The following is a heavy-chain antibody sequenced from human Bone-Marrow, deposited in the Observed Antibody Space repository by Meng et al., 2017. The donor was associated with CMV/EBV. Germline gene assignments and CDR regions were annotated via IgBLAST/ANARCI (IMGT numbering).Heavy chain of an antibody. CDR1: GGSVSSGSYY. Sequence: TVSGGSVSSGSYYWSWIRQPPGKGLEWIGYIYYSGSTNYTPSLKSRVTISVDTSKNQFSLKLSSVTAADTAVYYCAYQLLYSGYFDLWGRGTLVTVSS. V-gene: IGHV4-61*01. CDR2: IYYSGST. J-gene: IGHJ2*01. CDR3: AYQLLYSGYFDL. D-gene: IGHD2-2*02.